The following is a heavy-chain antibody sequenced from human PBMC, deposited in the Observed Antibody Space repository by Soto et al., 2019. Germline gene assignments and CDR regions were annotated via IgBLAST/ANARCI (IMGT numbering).Heavy chain of an antibody. D-gene: IGHD3-3*01. Sequence: GESLKISCKGSGYSFTKYWIGWVRQMPGKGLEWMAIIYPDESDTKYSPSFQGQVTISADKSISTAYLQWSSLKASDTAMYYCARQASTIFGVVKDYYYYYGMDVWGQGTKVTVSS. V-gene: IGHV5-51*01. J-gene: IGHJ6*02. CDR2: IYPDESDT. CDR3: ARQASTIFGVVKDYYYYYGMDV. CDR1: GYSFTKYW.